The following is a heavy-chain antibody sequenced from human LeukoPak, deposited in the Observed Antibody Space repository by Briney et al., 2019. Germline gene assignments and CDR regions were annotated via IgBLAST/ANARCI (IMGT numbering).Heavy chain of an antibody. CDR1: GYTFTSYY. D-gene: IGHD3-22*01. Sequence: ASVKASCKASGYTFTSYYMHWVRQAPGQGLEWMGIINPSGGSTSYAQKFQGRVTMTRDTSTSTVYMELSSLRSEDAAVYYCARDYYDSSGYYPYDYWGQGTLVTVPS. CDR2: INPSGGST. V-gene: IGHV1-46*01. J-gene: IGHJ4*02. CDR3: ARDYYDSSGYYPYDY.